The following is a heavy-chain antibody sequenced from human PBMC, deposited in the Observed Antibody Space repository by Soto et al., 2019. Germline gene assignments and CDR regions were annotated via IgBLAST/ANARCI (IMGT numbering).Heavy chain of an antibody. V-gene: IGHV3-21*01. CDR2: ISSSSSYI. CDR3: ARGRDIVVVVAASRGYYMDV. CDR1: GFTFSSYS. D-gene: IGHD2-15*01. J-gene: IGHJ6*03. Sequence: GGSLRLSCAASGFTFSSYSMNWVRQAPGKGLEWVSSISSSSSYIYYADSVKGRFTISRDNAKNSLYLQMNSLRAEDTAVYYCARGRDIVVVVAASRGYYMDVWGKGTTVTVSS.